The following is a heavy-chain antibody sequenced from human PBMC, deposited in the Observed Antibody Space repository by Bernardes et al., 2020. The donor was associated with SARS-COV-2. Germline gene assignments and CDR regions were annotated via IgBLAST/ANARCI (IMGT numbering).Heavy chain of an antibody. D-gene: IGHD3-9*01. CDR2: IHYSGST. CDR3: ARWGHIFHAFVI. V-gene: IGHV4-39*01. J-gene: IGHJ3*02. Sequence: ETLSLTCTVSGGSISSSSYYWGWIRQPPGKGLEWIGSIHYSGSTYYNPSLKSRVTISVDTSKNQFSLKLSPVTAADTAVYYGARWGHIFHAFVIWGQGTMVTVSS. CDR1: GGSISSSSYY.